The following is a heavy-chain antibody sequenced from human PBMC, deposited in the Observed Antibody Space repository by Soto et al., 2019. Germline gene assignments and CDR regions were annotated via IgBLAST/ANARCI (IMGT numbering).Heavy chain of an antibody. CDR1: GYTFTSYG. Sequence: VAVKVSCKASGYTFTSYGISWVRQAPGQGLEWMGWISAYNGNTNYAQKLQGRVTITRDTSASTAYMELSSLRSEDTAVYYCARGPSGYYDFWSGSLDYWGQGTLVTVSS. V-gene: IGHV1-18*04. J-gene: IGHJ4*02. D-gene: IGHD3-3*01. CDR3: ARGPSGYYDFWSGSLDY. CDR2: ISAYNGNT.